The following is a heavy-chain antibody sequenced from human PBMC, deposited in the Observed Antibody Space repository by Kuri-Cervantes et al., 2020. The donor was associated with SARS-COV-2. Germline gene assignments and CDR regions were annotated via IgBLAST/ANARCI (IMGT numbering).Heavy chain of an antibody. CDR1: GFTFSSYD. J-gene: IGHJ4*02. CDR3: ARGYDFWSGPEYYFDY. Sequence: GESLKISCAASGFTFSSYDMHWVRQAPGKGLEWVAVISYDGSNKYYADSVKGRFTISRDNSKNTLYLQMNSLRAEDTAVYYCARGYDFWSGPEYYFDYWGQGTLVTVSS. CDR2: ISYDGSNK. D-gene: IGHD3-3*01. V-gene: IGHV3-30-3*01.